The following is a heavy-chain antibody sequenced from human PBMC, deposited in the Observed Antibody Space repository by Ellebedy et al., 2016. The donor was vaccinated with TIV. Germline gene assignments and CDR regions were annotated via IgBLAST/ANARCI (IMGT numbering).Heavy chain of an antibody. CDR1: GGAISSSSYY. D-gene: IGHD1-1*01. CDR2: IYYSGST. V-gene: IGHV4-39*01. Sequence: SETLSLTCTVSGGAISSSSYYWGWIRQPPGKGLEWIGSIYYSGSTYYNPSLKSRVTISVDTSKNQFSLKLSSVTAADTAVYYCARRKTGTTAYFDYWGQGTLVTVSS. CDR3: ARRKTGTTAYFDY. J-gene: IGHJ4*02.